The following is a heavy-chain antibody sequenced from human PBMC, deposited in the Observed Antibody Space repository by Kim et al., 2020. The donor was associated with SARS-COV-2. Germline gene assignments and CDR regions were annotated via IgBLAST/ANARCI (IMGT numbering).Heavy chain of an antibody. J-gene: IGHJ5*02. D-gene: IGHD2-15*01. V-gene: IGHV1-18*01. CDR3: AREPTTGRCSGGSCGFDP. CDR2: ISAYNGNT. CDR1: GYTFTSYG. Sequence: ASVKVSCKASGYTFTSYGISWVRQAPGQGLEWMGWISAYNGNTNYAQKLQGRVTMTTDTSTSTAYMELRSLRSDDTAVYYCAREPTTGRCSGGSCGFDPWGQGTLVTVSS.